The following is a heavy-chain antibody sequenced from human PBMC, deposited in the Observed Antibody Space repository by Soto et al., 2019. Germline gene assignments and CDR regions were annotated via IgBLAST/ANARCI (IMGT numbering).Heavy chain of an antibody. CDR2: IYSSGST. CDR3: ARGGTRGRTTVTTYAV. Sequence: QVQLQESGPGLVKPSGTLSLTCAVSGGSISSSNWWSWVRQPPGKGLEWIGFIYSSGSTNYNPSVKSRVTISAETSRNQVSLKLTSVTTADTAVYYCARGGTRGRTTVTTYAVWGQGTLVTVSS. J-gene: IGHJ4*02. D-gene: IGHD4-17*01. V-gene: IGHV4-4*02. CDR1: GGSISSSNW.